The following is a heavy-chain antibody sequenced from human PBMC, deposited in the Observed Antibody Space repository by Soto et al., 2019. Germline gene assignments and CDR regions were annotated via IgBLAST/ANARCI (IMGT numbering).Heavy chain of an antibody. CDR2: IKSKTDGGTT. Sequence: PGGSLRLSCAASGFTFSDAWMNWVRQAPGKGLEWVGRIKSKTDGGTTDYGAPVKGRFTISRDDSKNTLYVQMNSLETDDTAVYYCTTRSQGTIGYYTGMDVWGQGTTVTVSS. J-gene: IGHJ6*02. CDR1: GFTFSDAW. V-gene: IGHV3-15*01. CDR3: TTRSQGTIGYYTGMDV. D-gene: IGHD1-1*01.